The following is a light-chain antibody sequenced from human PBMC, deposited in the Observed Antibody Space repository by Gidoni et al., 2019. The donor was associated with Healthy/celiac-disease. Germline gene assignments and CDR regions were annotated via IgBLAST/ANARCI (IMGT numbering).Light chain of an antibody. Sequence: SYDLTHPPSVSVSPGQTARITCSVDALPKQYAYWYQQKPGQAPVLVIYKDSERPSGIPERFSGSSSGTTVTLTISGVQAEDEADYYCQSADSSGTYQVFGGGTKLTVL. CDR3: QSADSSGTYQV. V-gene: IGLV3-25*03. J-gene: IGLJ2*01. CDR2: KDS. CDR1: ALPKQY.